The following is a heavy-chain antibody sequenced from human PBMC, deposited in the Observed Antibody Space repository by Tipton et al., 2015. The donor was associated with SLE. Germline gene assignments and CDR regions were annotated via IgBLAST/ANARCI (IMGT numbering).Heavy chain of an antibody. J-gene: IGHJ4*02. CDR3: ARSPSEYYFDY. Sequence: TLSLTCTVSGGSISSYHWSWIRQPPGKGLEWIGYIYSSGSTNYSPSLKSRVTISVDMSNNQFSLKLISVTAADTAVYYCARSPSEYYFDYWGQGTLVTVSS. CDR1: GGSISSYH. V-gene: IGHV4-59*01. D-gene: IGHD1-14*01. CDR2: IYSSGST.